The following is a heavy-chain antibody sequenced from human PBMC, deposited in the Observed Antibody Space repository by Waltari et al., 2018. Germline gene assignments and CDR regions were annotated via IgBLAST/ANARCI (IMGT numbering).Heavy chain of an antibody. Sequence: QVQLQQWGAGLLKPSETLSLTCAVYGGSSSGYYWSWIRQPPGKGLEWIGEINHSGSTNYNPSLKGRVTISVDTSKNQFSLKLSSVTAADTAVYYCAKDSHVYYGSGSHQGDAFDIWGQGTMVTVSS. CDR3: AKDSHVYYGSGSHQGDAFDI. D-gene: IGHD3-10*01. V-gene: IGHV4-34*01. J-gene: IGHJ3*02. CDR2: INHSGST. CDR1: GGSSSGYY.